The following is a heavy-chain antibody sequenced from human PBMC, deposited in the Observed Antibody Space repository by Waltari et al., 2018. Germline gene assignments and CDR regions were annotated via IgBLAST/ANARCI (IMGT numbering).Heavy chain of an antibody. CDR3: AREIADDSSGYYFWYFDL. CDR1: GYSISSGYY. CDR2: IYHSGST. J-gene: IGHJ2*01. V-gene: IGHV4-38-2*02. D-gene: IGHD3-22*01. Sequence: QVQLQESGPGLVKPSETLSLTCAVSGYSISSGYYWGWIRQPQGKGLEWIGNIYHSGSTYYNPSLKSRVTISVDTSKNQFSLKLSSVTAADTAVYYCAREIADDSSGYYFWYFDLWGRGTLVTVSS.